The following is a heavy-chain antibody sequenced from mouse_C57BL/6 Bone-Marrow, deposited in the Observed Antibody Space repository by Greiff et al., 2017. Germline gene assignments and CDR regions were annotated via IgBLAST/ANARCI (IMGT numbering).Heavy chain of an antibody. V-gene: IGHV14-4*01. CDR2: IDPENGAT. J-gene: IGHJ4*01. CDR3: TQAYYSNYPY. CDR1: GFNIKDDY. Sequence: VQLQQSGAELVRPGASVKLSCTASGFNIKDDYMHWVKQRPEQGLEWIGWIDPENGATEYASKFQGKATIPADTSSNTAYLQLSSLTSEDTAVYYCTQAYYSNYPYWGQGTSVTVSS. D-gene: IGHD2-5*01.